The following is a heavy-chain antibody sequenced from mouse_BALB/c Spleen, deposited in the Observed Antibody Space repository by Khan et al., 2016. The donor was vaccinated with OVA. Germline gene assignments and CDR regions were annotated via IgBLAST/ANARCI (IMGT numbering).Heavy chain of an antibody. CDR3: TRNGVGNDESGDY. V-gene: IGHV1-5*01. CDR1: GYTFTSYW. J-gene: IGHJ2*01. D-gene: IGHD2-2*01. Sequence: VQLQQSGTVLARPGASVKMSCKASGYTFTSYWMHWVKQRPGQGLEWIGAIYPGNSDINYNQKFKGKAKLTAVTSTSTAYMELNSLTNEDSAVYYGTRNGVGNDESGDYWGQGTTLTVSS. CDR2: IYPGNSDI.